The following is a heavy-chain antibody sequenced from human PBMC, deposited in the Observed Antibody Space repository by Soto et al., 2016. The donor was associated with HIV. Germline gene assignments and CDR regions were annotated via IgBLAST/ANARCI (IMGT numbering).Heavy chain of an antibody. V-gene: IGHV3-30*04. CDR1: GFPFSTYP. CDR3: ASLKDVGAFDI. CDR2: IASDGNNK. Sequence: VQLVESGGGVVQPGRSLRLSCAASGFPFSTYPLHWVRQAPGKGLEWLAVIASDGNNKNSADSVKGRFSISRDNSNSTLYLQMNSLRPEDTAVYYCASLKDVGAFDIWGQGTMVTVSS. J-gene: IGHJ3*02.